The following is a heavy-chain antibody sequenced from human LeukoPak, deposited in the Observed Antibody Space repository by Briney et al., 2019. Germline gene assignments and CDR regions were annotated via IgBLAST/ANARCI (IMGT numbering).Heavy chain of an antibody. Sequence: IPSETLSLTCAVYGGSFSGYYWSWIRQPPGKGLEWIGEINHSGSTNYNPSLKSRVTISVDTSKNQFSLKLSSVTAADTAVYYCARDRHTDTVPMDVWGQGTTVTVSS. D-gene: IGHD2-8*02. J-gene: IGHJ6*02. CDR2: INHSGST. CDR1: GGSFSGYY. V-gene: IGHV4-34*01. CDR3: ARDRHTDTVPMDV.